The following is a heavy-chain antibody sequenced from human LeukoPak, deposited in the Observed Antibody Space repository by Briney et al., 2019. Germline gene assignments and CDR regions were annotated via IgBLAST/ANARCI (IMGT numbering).Heavy chain of an antibody. Sequence: EASLRLSCAASGFTFSSYAMSWVRQAPGKGLEWVSAISGSGGSTYYADSVKGRFTISRDNSKNTLYLQMNSLRAEDTAVYYCAKNSWEHDAFDIWGQGTMVTVSS. D-gene: IGHD1-26*01. CDR2: ISGSGGST. V-gene: IGHV3-23*01. CDR1: GFTFSSYA. CDR3: AKNSWEHDAFDI. J-gene: IGHJ3*02.